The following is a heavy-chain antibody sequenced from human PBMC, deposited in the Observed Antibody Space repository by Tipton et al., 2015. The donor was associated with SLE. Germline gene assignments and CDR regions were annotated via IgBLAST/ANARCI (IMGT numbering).Heavy chain of an antibody. CDR2: ISYDGTNK. CDR3: ARDRGGVTMTFDY. J-gene: IGHJ4*02. V-gene: IGHV3-30*04. Sequence: SLRLSCAASGFTVSNYPMHWVRQAPGKGLEWVAVISYDGTNKYYADSVKGRFTISRDNSKNTLYLQMNSLRAEDTAVYYCARDRGGVTMTFDYWGRGTLVTVSA. D-gene: IGHD3-22*01. CDR1: GFTVSNYP.